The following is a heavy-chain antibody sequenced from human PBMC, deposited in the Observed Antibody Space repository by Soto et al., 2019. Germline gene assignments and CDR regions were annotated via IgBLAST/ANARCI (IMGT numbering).Heavy chain of an antibody. J-gene: IGHJ6*02. CDR3: ARSYYDVWSGYYLVGAYGMDV. CDR2: ISAYNGNT. D-gene: IGHD3-3*01. CDR1: GYTFTSYG. Sequence: QVQLVQSGAEVKKPGASVKVSCKASGYTFTSYGISWVRQAPGQGLEWMGWISAYNGNTNYAKKLQGRVNMTTDTSTSTSYMELRSLRSDDTAVYSCARSYYDVWSGYYLVGAYGMDVWGQGTTVTVSS. V-gene: IGHV1-18*01.